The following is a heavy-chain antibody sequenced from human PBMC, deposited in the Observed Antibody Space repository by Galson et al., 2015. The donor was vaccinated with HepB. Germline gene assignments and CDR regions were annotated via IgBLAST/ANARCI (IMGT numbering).Heavy chain of an antibody. D-gene: IGHD3-10*01. J-gene: IGHJ5*02. V-gene: IGHV4-39*01. Sequence: GLEWIGSIYYIGNTYYNPSLKSRVTLSVDTSKNQFSLKLSFVTAADTAVYYCARSDYKYDSWFDPWGQGTLVTVSS. CDR2: IYYIGNT. CDR3: ARSDYKYDSWFDP.